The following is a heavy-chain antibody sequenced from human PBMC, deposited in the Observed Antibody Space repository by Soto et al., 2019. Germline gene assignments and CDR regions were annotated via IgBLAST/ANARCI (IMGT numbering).Heavy chain of an antibody. CDR1: GFMFSNHG. CDR3: VRGDNWNDEASDY. CDR2: IWSAGNNR. Sequence: QAQLVESGGGVVQPARSLRLSCAASGFMFSNHGMHWDRQAPGKGREWVAVIWSAGNNRYYADSVKGRFTIPRDNAKKTVYLQMNSMRAEDTAVFYCVRGDNWNDEASDYWGQGTLVTVSS. V-gene: IGHV3-33*01. D-gene: IGHD1-1*01. J-gene: IGHJ4*02.